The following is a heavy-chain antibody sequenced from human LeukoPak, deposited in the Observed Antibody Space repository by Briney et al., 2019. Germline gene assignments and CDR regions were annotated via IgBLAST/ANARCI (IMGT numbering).Heavy chain of an antibody. V-gene: IGHV4-34*01. CDR3: ATPTRGGIAVTGTFGH. J-gene: IGHJ4*02. Sequence: KASETLSLTCAGSGGAFTGYYWSWIRQPPGKGLEWIVEINHSGATNYNPPLKSRVTISVDTYKNQFSLRLTSVSAADTGVYYCATPTRGGIAVTGTFGHWGQGTQVTVSS. CDR2: INHSGAT. CDR1: GGAFTGYY. D-gene: IGHD6-19*01.